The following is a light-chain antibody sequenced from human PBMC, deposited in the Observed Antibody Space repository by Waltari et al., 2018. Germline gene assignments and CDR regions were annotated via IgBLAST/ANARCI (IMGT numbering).Light chain of an antibody. Sequence: DIQMTQSPSPLSSSVGDRVTITCRSSQGIGSWLAWYQQKPGKAPKLLIYEATSLESGVPSRFSASGSGTEFTLTISSLQPDDFATYYCQRYNSYPITFGHGTKVDI. CDR2: EAT. CDR3: QRYNSYPIT. V-gene: IGKV1-5*03. J-gene: IGKJ3*01. CDR1: QGIGSW.